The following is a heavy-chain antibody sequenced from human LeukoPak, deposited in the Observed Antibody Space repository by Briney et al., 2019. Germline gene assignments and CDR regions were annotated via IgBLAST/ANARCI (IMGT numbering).Heavy chain of an antibody. CDR1: GFTFSAYS. CDR3: ARDGSGSYYNSYYYYMDV. V-gene: IGHV3-21*01. CDR2: ISSSSSYI. J-gene: IGHJ6*03. D-gene: IGHD3-10*01. Sequence: GGSLRLSCAASGFTFSAYSMNWVRQAPGKGLEWVSSISSSSSYIYYADSVKGRFTISRDNAKNSLYLQMNSLRAEDTAVYYCARDGSGSYYNSYYYYMDVWGKGTTVTVSS.